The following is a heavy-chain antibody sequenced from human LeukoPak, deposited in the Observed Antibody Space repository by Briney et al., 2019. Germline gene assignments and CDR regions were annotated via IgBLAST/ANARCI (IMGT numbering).Heavy chain of an antibody. V-gene: IGHV3-74*03. CDR3: VVGGGIY. CDR2: ISSDGTNT. J-gene: IGHJ4*02. D-gene: IGHD1-26*01. Sequence: TGGSLRLSCAASGFTLSNDWTHWVRQAPGKGLVWFSRISSDGTNTLYADSVKGRFTISRDNARNTLHLQMNSLRADDTAVYYCVVGGGIYWGQGTLVTVS. CDR1: GFTLSNDW.